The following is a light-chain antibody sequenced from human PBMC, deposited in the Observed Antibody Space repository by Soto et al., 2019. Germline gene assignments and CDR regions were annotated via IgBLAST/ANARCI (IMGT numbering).Light chain of an antibody. CDR2: DAS. J-gene: IGKJ4*01. CDR3: QQRSNWPRLT. Sequence: EIVLTQSPATLSLSPGERATLSCRASQSVSSYLAWYQQKPGQAPSLLIYDASNRATGIPARFSGSGSGTDFTLTISSLGPEDFAVYYCQQRSNWPRLTFGGGTKVEIK. V-gene: IGKV3-11*01. CDR1: QSVSSY.